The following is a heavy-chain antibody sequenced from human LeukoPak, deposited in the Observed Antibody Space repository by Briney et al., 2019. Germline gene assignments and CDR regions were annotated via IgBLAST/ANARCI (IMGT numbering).Heavy chain of an antibody. CDR3: GRDGAGYGSGSTYRDY. CDR1: GASVSSGGFY. CDR2: IYSGIT. J-gene: IGHJ4*02. D-gene: IGHD3-10*01. Sequence: SQTLSLTCTVSGASVSSGGFYWTWIRQSPGKGLEWIAYIYSGITYYHPSLKSRVTTSVDTSKNQFSLKLSSVTAADTAVYYCGRDGAGYGSGSTYRDYWGQGTLVTVSS. V-gene: IGHV4-30-2*06.